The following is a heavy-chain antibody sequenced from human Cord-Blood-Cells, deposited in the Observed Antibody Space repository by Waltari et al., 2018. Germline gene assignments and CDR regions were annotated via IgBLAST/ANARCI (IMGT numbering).Heavy chain of an antibody. CDR2: SSSSGSTI. CDR1: GFTFSSYE. V-gene: IGHV3-48*03. Sequence: EVQLVESGGGLVQPGGSLRLSCAASGFTFSSYEMNWVRQAPGKGLEWVSYSSSSGSTIYYADSVKGRFTITRDNAKNSLYLQMNSLRAEDTAVYYCVSIAARGYWGQGTLVTVSS. CDR3: VSIAARGY. D-gene: IGHD6-6*01. J-gene: IGHJ4*02.